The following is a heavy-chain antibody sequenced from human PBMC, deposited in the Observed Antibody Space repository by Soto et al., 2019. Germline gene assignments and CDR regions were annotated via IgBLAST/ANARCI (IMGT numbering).Heavy chain of an antibody. J-gene: IGHJ6*03. CDR1: GGSTSSYY. V-gene: IGHV4-59*01. CDR2: IYYSGST. D-gene: IGHD2-2*02. Sequence: SETLSLTCTVSGGSTSSYYWSWIRQPPGKGLEWIGYIYYSGSTNYNASLKSRVTISVDSSKNQFSLKLSSVTPADTAVYYCARATRVVPAAIRYYYYMDVWGKGTTVTVSS. CDR3: ARATRVVPAAIRYYYYMDV.